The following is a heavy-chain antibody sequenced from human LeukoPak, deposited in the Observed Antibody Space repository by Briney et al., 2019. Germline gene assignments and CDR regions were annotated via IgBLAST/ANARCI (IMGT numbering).Heavy chain of an antibody. CDR2: INPNSGGT. J-gene: IGHJ4*02. CDR1: GYTFTGYY. Sequence: ASVKVSCKASGYTFTGYYMHWVRQAPGQGLEWMGRINPNSGGTNYAQKFRGRVTMTRDTSISTAYMELSRLRSDDTAVYYCARADYYGSGSYNYWGQGTLVTVSS. V-gene: IGHV1-2*06. D-gene: IGHD3-10*01. CDR3: ARADYYGSGSYNY.